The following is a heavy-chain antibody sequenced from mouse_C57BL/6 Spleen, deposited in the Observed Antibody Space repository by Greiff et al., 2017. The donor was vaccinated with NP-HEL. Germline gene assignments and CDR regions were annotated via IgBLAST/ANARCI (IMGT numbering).Heavy chain of an antibody. J-gene: IGHJ4*01. CDR1: GYTFTSYG. CDR2: IYPRSGNT. V-gene: IGHV1-81*01. D-gene: IGHD1-1*01. CDR3: ARSGYGSFYAMDY. Sequence: QVHVKQSGAELARPGASVKLSCKASGYTFTSYGISWVKQRTGQGLEWIGEIYPRSGNTYYNEKFKGKATLTADKSSSTAYMELRSLTSEDSAVYFCARSGYGSFYAMDYWGQGTSVTVSS.